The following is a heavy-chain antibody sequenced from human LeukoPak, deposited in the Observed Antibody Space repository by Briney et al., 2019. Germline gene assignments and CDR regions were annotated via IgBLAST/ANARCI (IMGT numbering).Heavy chain of an antibody. CDR1: GFTFGAYA. Sequence: GGSLRLSCVASGFTFGAYAMHWVRQAPGKGLEWVPFISGHSGTTYYVDSVKGRFAISRDNTNNSLYLEMNSLTTEDTALYYCAKLEVVPDPWADALDIWGQGTMVTVSS. V-gene: IGHV3-43*02. J-gene: IGHJ3*02. CDR2: ISGHSGTT. D-gene: IGHD3-22*01. CDR3: AKLEVVPDPWADALDI.